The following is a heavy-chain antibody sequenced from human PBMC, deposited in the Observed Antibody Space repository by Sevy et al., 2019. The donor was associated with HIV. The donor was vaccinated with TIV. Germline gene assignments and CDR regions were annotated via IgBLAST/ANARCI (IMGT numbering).Heavy chain of an antibody. V-gene: IGHV4-39*01. J-gene: IGHJ2*01. CDR3: AGTHPLIAAAVHWYFDL. CDR2: IYYSGST. CDR1: GGSISSSSYY. Sequence: SETLYLTCTVSGGSISSSSYYWGWIRQPPGKGLEWIGSIYYSGSTYYNPSLKSRVTISVDTSKNQFSLKLSSVTAADTAVYYCAGTHPLIAAAVHWYFDLWGRGTLVTVSS. D-gene: IGHD6-13*01.